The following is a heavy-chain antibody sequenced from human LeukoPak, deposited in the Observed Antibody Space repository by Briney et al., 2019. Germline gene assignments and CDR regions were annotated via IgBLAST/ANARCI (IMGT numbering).Heavy chain of an antibody. CDR3: AREPTRSMVRGVNADY. CDR1: GGSISSSSYY. CDR2: IYYSGST. Sequence: SETLSLTCTVSGGSISSSSYYWGWIRQPPGKGLEWIGSIYYSGSTYYNPSLKSRVTISVDTSKNQFSLKLSSVTAADTAVYYCAREPTRSMVRGVNADYWGQGTLVTVSS. J-gene: IGHJ4*02. D-gene: IGHD3-10*01. V-gene: IGHV4-39*07.